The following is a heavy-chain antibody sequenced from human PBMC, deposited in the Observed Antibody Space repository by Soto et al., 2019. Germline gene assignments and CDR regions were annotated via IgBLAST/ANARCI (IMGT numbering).Heavy chain of an antibody. V-gene: IGHV4-31*03. J-gene: IGHJ4*02. CDR2: IYYSGST. Sequence: NPSETLSLTCTVSGGSISSGGYYWSWIRQHPGKGLEWIGYIYYSGSTYYNPSLKSRVTISVDTSKNQFSLKLSSVTAADTAVYYCARISKTLQVVAATEAIDYWGQGTLVTVSS. CDR3: ARISKTLQVVAATEAIDY. CDR1: GGSISSGGYY. D-gene: IGHD2-15*01.